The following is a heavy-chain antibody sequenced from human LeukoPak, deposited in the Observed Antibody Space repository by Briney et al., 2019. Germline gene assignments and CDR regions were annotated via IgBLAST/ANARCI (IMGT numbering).Heavy chain of an antibody. V-gene: IGHV3-7*01. J-gene: IGHJ4*02. D-gene: IGHD6-19*01. CDR3: ATKEPSTSGWSY. CDR1: GFTFNRDW. Sequence: GGSLRLSCTASGFTFNRDWTAWVRPAPGEGLEWVANIKEDGSEKNYVDSVKGRFTMSRDNAENSVYLQMNDLRAEDTGVYYCATKEPSTSGWSYWGQGTLVTVSS. CDR2: IKEDGSEK.